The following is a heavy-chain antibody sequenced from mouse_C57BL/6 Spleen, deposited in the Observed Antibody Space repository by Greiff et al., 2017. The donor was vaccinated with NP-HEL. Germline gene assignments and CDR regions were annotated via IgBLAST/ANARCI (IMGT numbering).Heavy chain of an antibody. J-gene: IGHJ1*03. CDR3: ARARDYYGSSYWYFDV. CDR2: IDPSDSYT. D-gene: IGHD1-1*01. V-gene: IGHV1-69*01. Sequence: QQRPGQGLEWIGEIDPSDSYTNYNQKFKGKSTLTVDKSSSTAYMQLSSLTSEDSAVYYCARARDYYGSSYWYFDVWGTGTTVTVSS.